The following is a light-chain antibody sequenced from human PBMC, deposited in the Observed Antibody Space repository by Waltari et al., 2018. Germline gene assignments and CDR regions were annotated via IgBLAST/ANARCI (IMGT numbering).Light chain of an antibody. CDR1: DNDVGRYKL. V-gene: IGLV2-23*02. Sequence: HSALTQPASVSGSPGQSITISCTGSDNDVGRYKLVSWYHHHPGQAPKLLIYEINKRPSGVSNRFSGSQSGNTASLTISGLQIEDEADYHCCSYAGSDTFHYVFGSGTQVTVL. J-gene: IGLJ1*01. CDR2: EIN. CDR3: CSYAGSDTFHYV.